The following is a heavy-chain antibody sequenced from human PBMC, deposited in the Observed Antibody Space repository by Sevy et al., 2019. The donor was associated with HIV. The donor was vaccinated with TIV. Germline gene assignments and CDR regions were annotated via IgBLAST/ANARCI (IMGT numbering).Heavy chain of an antibody. CDR3: ARGGREYSGSYYFDY. D-gene: IGHD1-26*01. CDR2: ISYDGSNK. CDR1: GFTFSSYA. V-gene: IGHV3-30-3*01. Sequence: GGSLRLSCAASGFTFSSYAMHWVRQAPGKGLEWVAVISYDGSNKYYADSVKGRFTISRDNSKNTLYLQMNSLRAEDTAVYYCARGGREYSGSYYFDYWGQGTLVTVSS. J-gene: IGHJ4*02.